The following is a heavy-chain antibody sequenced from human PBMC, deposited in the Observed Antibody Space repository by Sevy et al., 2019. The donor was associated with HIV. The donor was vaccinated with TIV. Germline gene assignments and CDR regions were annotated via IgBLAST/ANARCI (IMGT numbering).Heavy chain of an antibody. V-gene: IGHV4-30-4*01. CDR3: ATGGVSTVVVTADYYYYGMDV. CDR2: IYYSGST. J-gene: IGHJ6*02. CDR1: GGSISSGDYY. Sequence: SETLSLTCTVSGGSISSGDYYWSWIRQPPGKGLEWIGYIYYSGSTYYNPSLKSRVTISVDTSKNQFSLKLSSVTAADTAVYYCATGGVSTVVVTADYYYYGMDVWGLGTTVTVSS. D-gene: IGHD2-21*02.